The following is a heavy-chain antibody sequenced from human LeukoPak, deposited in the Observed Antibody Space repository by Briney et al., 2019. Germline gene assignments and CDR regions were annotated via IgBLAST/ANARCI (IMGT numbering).Heavy chain of an antibody. CDR2: ISYDGSNK. V-gene: IGHV3-30*18. D-gene: IGHD3-10*01. Sequence: PGRSPRLSCAASGFTFSSYGMHWVRQAPGKGLEWVAVISYDGSNKYYADSVKGRFTISRDNSKNTLYLQMNSLRAEDTAVYYCAKDLQRGITMVRGAVDPWGQGTLVTVSS. J-gene: IGHJ5*02. CDR3: AKDLQRGITMVRGAVDP. CDR1: GFTFSSYG.